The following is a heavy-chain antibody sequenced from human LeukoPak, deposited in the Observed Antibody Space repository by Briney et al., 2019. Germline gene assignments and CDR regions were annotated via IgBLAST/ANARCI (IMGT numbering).Heavy chain of an antibody. CDR2: INHSGST. J-gene: IGHJ3*02. V-gene: IGHV4-34*01. Sequence: EASETLTLTCAVYGGSFSGYYWSWIRQPPGKGLEWIGEINHSGSTNYNPSLKSRVTISVDKYKNQCSLKLRSVTAADTAVYYCARAGTYYDYVWGTAAGEEDGVLAFDIWGQGTMVTVSS. CDR1: GGSFSGYY. D-gene: IGHD3-16*01. CDR3: ARAGTYYDYVWGTAAGEEDGVLAFDI.